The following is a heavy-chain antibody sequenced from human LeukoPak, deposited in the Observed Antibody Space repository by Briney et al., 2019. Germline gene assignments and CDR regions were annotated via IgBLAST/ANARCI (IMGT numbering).Heavy chain of an antibody. Sequence: ASVKVSCKASGYSFTGYYIHWVRQAPGQGIEWMGWTNPNSGGTKYAQKFQGRLTMTRDTSISAANMELSRLRSDDTAVYYCARERTTVVTLDYYYGMDVWGQGTTVTVSS. CDR3: ARERTTVVTLDYYYGMDV. D-gene: IGHD4-23*01. CDR2: TNPNSGGT. CDR1: GYSFTGYY. V-gene: IGHV1-2*02. J-gene: IGHJ6*02.